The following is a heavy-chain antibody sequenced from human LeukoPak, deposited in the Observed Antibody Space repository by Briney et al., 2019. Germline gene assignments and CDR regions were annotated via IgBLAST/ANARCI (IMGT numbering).Heavy chain of an antibody. CDR3: ATPYCSGISCLDVFNM. CDR2: MYIGGST. J-gene: IGHJ3*02. Sequence: SETLSLTCTVSGGTISSYYLSWIRQPAGKGLEWIGRMYIGGSTSYNPSLKSRVTMSVDTSKNQFSLNLSSVTAADTATYYCATPYCSGISCLDVFNMWGQGTRVTVSS. V-gene: IGHV4-4*07. D-gene: IGHD2-2*01. CDR1: GGTISSYY.